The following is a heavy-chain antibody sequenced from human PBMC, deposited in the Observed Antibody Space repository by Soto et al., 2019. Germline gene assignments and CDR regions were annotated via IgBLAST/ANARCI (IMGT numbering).Heavy chain of an antibody. J-gene: IGHJ6*02. Sequence: QVQLVQSGAEMKEPGDSVRVSCEASGYTFTSYYIHWVRQAPGQGLEWMGWINPKFGDTTYAQDFQGRVSMTRDMSISTVYIELSRLTSDDTAIYYCARNMDYYYGPGSGNGHGFWGQGTTVTVFS. V-gene: IGHV1-2*02. CDR3: ARNMDYYYGPGSGNGHGF. CDR1: GYTFTSYY. CDR2: INPKFGDT. D-gene: IGHD3-10*01.